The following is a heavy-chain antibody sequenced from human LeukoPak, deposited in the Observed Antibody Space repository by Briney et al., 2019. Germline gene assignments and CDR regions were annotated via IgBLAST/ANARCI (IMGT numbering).Heavy chain of an antibody. V-gene: IGHV3-21*01. CDR3: ARVHYDILTGYSRDFDY. Sequence: ETLSLTCTVSGGSISSSSYYWGWIRQPPGKGLEWVSSISSSSSYIYYADSVKGRFTISRDNAKNSLYLQMNSLRAEDTAVYYCARVHYDILTGYSRDFDYWGQGTLVTVSS. D-gene: IGHD3-9*01. CDR2: ISSSSSYI. J-gene: IGHJ4*02. CDR1: GGSISSSS.